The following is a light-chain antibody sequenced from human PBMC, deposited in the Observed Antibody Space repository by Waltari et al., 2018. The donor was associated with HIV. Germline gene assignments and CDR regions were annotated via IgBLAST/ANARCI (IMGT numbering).Light chain of an antibody. CDR1: QSISSF. CDR3: QQSYSTVYT. V-gene: IGKV1-39*01. J-gene: IGKJ2*01. Sequence: DIQMTQSPSSLSASVGDTVTITCRASQSISSFLNWYQQKPGKAPKVLIFAASSLQSGVQSRFSGSGSGTDFTLTISSLQPEDFATYYCQQSYSTVYTFGQGTKLEIK. CDR2: AAS.